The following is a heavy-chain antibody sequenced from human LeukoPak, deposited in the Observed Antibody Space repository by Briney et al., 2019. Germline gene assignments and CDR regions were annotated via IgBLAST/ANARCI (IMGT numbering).Heavy chain of an antibody. CDR1: GGSISSGSYY. CDR2: IYYSGST. D-gene: IGHD3-3*01. V-gene: IGHV4-61*01. CDR3: ARLSRITIFGVVNSGGAFDI. J-gene: IGHJ3*02. Sequence: SQTLSLTCTVSGGSISSGSYYWSWIRQPPGKGLEWIGYIYYSGSTNYNPSLKSRVTISVDTSKNQFSLKLSSVTAADTAVYYCARLSRITIFGVVNSGGAFDIWGQGTMVTVSS.